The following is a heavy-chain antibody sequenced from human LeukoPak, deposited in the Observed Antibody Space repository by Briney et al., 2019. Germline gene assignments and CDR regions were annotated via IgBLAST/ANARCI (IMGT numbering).Heavy chain of an antibody. CDR3: ARGGRDGYNQFDY. Sequence: SRTLSLTCTVSGGSISSGDYYWSWIRQPPGKGLEWIGYIYYSGSTYYNPSLKSRVTISVDTSKNQFSLKLSSVTAADTAVYYCARGGRDGYNQFDYWGQGTLVTVSS. D-gene: IGHD5-24*01. CDR2: IYYSGST. J-gene: IGHJ4*02. CDR1: GGSISSGDYY. V-gene: IGHV4-30-4*01.